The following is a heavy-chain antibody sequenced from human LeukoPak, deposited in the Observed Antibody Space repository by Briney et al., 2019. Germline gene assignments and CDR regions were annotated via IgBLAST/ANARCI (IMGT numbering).Heavy chain of an antibody. CDR2: MYLSGTT. V-gene: IGHV4-4*02. J-gene: IGHJ4*02. CDR3: AGLVGRYSSGLYYYYFDY. D-gene: IGHD3-22*01. Sequence: SGTLSLTCTVSGDSINSLDLWSWVRPPPGKGLEWIGEMYLSGTTHSNPSVKSRVTISIDKSKNQFFLSLSSVTAADTAVYYCAGLVGRYSSGLYYYYFDYWGQGTLVTVSS. CDR1: GDSINSLDL.